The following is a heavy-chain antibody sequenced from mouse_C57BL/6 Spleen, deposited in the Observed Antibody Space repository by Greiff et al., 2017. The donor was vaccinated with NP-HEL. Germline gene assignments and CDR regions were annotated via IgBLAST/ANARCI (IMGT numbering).Heavy chain of an antibody. J-gene: IGHJ4*01. CDR3: TTFYYGSSFLMDY. Sequence: VQLQQSGAELVRPGASVKLSCTASGFNIKDDYMHWVKQRPEQGLEWIGWIDPENGDTEYASKFQGKATITADTSSNTAYLQLSSLTSEDTAVYYCTTFYYGSSFLMDYWGQGTSVTVSS. CDR2: IDPENGDT. CDR1: GFNIKDDY. D-gene: IGHD1-1*01. V-gene: IGHV14-4*01.